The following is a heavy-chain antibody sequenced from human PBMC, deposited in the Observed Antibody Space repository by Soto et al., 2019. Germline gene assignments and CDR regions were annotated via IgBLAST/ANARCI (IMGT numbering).Heavy chain of an antibody. CDR1: GFTFSGYA. Sequence: PGGSLRLSCAASGFTFSGYAMSWVRQAPGKGLEWVSAISGSGGSTYYADSVKGRFTISRDNSKNTLYLQMNSLRAEDTAVYYCAKDTYSNYVYWFDPWGQGTLVTVSS. CDR2: ISGSGGST. V-gene: IGHV3-23*01. D-gene: IGHD4-4*01. CDR3: AKDTYSNYVYWFDP. J-gene: IGHJ5*02.